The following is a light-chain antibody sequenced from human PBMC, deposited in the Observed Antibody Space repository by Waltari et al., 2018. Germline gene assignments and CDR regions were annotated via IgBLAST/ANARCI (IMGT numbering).Light chain of an antibody. J-gene: IGKJ4*01. CDR3: QQRSNWGLT. CDR2: DAS. CDR1: QSVSSY. Sequence: EIVLTQSPATLSLSPGERATLSCRASQSVSSYLAWYQQKPGQAPRLLIYDASNSATGIPARFRGSGSGTDFTLTISSLEPEDFAVYYCQQRSNWGLTFGGGTKVEIK. V-gene: IGKV3-11*01.